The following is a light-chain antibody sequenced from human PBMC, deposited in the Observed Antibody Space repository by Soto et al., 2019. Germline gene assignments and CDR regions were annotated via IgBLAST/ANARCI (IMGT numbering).Light chain of an antibody. J-gene: IGKJ4*01. CDR1: QSISSW. V-gene: IGKV1-5*01. CDR2: DAS. Sequence: DIQMTQYPSTLSATAGDRVTITWRASQSISSWLAWYQHKPGKAPKLLIYDASNLDSGVPSRLSGSGSGTEFTLTISSMKPDDFATYYCQQYNSYLTFGGGTKVDIK. CDR3: QQYNSYLT.